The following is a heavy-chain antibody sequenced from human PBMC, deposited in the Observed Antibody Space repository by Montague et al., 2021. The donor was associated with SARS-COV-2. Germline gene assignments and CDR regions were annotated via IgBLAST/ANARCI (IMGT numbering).Heavy chain of an antibody. CDR2: IYYSGST. CDR1: GGSISSSSYY. CDR3: ARDTRITMIVVVQGYGMDF. D-gene: IGHD3-22*01. J-gene: IGHJ6*02. Sequence: SQTLSLTCTVSGGSISSSSYYWGWIRQPPGKGLEWIGSIYYSGSTYYNPSLKSRVTISVDTSKNQFSLKLSSVTAADTAVYYCARDTRITMIVVVQGYGMDFWGQGTTVTVSS. V-gene: IGHV4-39*07.